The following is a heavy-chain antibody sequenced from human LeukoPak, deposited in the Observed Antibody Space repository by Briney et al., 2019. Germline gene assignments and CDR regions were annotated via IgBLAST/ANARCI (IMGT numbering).Heavy chain of an antibody. D-gene: IGHD2-21*02. CDR2: INTDTGIT. CDR1: GYTFNYHG. CDR3: ARKDCVGDCYLLQY. Sequence: ASVKVSCKASGYTFNYHGLRCVRQAPGQGLEWMGWINTDTGITNYAQKFQDRVTMTKDTSTSTAYMKLRSLRSDDTAIYYCARKDCVGDCYLLQYRGQGTLVTVSS. V-gene: IGHV1-18*01. J-gene: IGHJ4*02.